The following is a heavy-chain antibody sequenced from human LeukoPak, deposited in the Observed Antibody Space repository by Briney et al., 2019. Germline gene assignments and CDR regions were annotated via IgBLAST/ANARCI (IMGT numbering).Heavy chain of an antibody. Sequence: SETLSHTCAVYGGSFSGYYWSWIRQPPGKGLEWIGEINHSGSTNYNPSLKSRVTISVDTSKNQFSLKLSSVTAADTAVYYCARVSSNSSSWYLDYWGQGTLVTVSS. D-gene: IGHD6-13*01. J-gene: IGHJ4*02. V-gene: IGHV4-34*01. CDR3: ARVSSNSSSWYLDY. CDR1: GGSFSGYY. CDR2: INHSGST.